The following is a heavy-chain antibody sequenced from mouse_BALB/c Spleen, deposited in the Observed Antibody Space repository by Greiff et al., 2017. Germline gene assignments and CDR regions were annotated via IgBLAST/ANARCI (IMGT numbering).Heavy chain of an antibody. CDR3: ARYYYGSSWYFDV. CDR2: IYPGDGDT. D-gene: IGHD1-1*01. J-gene: IGHJ1*01. V-gene: IGHV1-87*01. CDR1: GYTFTSYW. Sequence: VHLVESGAELARPGASVKLSCKASGYTFTSYWMQWVKQRPGQGLEWIGAIYPGDGDTRYTQKFKGKATLTADKSSSTAYMQLSSLASEDAAVYYCARYYYGSSWYFDVWGAGTTVTVSS.